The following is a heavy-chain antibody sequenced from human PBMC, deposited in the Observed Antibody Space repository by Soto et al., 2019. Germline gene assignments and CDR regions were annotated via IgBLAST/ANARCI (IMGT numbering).Heavy chain of an antibody. Sequence: QVQLVQSGAEVKKPGASVKVSCKASGYTFTSYGISWVRQAPGQGLEWMGWISAYNGNTNYAQKLQGRGTKTTDTSTRTAYTELRRQRAADTAGQSCSTPLPPTDYWRQGTLVTASP. CDR3: STPLPPTDY. J-gene: IGHJ4*02. CDR2: ISAYNGNT. CDR1: GYTFTSYG. V-gene: IGHV1-18*01.